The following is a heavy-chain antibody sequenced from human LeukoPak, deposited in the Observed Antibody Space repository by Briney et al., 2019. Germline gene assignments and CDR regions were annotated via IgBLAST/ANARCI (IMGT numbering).Heavy chain of an antibody. CDR1: GYTFTSYY. V-gene: IGHV1-46*01. CDR3: ARAAVPGSTTRFDY. Sequence: GASVKVSCKASGYTFTSYYMHWVRQAPGQGLEWMGIINPSGGSTSYAQKFQGRVTMTRDTSISTAYMELSRLRSDDTAVYYCARAAVPGSTTRFDYWGQGTLVTLSS. CDR2: INPSGGST. J-gene: IGHJ4*02. D-gene: IGHD6-19*01.